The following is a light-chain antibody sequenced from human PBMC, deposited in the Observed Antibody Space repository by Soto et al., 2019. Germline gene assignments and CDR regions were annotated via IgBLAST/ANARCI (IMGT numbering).Light chain of an antibody. CDR1: GSSIGTNT. J-gene: IGLJ2*01. V-gene: IGLV1-44*01. CDR3: AAWDGSLNKVL. Sequence: QSVLTQPPSASGTPGQRVTISCSGGGSSIGTNTVNWYRQLPGTAPKLLIYGNNQRPSGVPDRFSGSKSGTSASLAISGLQFEDEADYYCAAWDGSLNKVLFGGGT. CDR2: GNN.